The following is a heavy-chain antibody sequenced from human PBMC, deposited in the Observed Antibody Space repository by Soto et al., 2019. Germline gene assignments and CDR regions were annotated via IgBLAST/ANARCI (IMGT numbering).Heavy chain of an antibody. J-gene: IGHJ6*02. V-gene: IGHV4-4*02. CDR3: ARDGERYYHYAMDV. D-gene: IGHD1-26*01. CDR2: IYHSGST. Sequence: SETLSLTCAVSGGSISSSNSWSWVRQPPGKGLEWIGEIYHSGSTNYNPSLKSRVTISVDKSKNQFSLKLSSVTAADTAVYYCARDGERYYHYAMDVWGQGTTVTVSS. CDR1: GGSISSSNS.